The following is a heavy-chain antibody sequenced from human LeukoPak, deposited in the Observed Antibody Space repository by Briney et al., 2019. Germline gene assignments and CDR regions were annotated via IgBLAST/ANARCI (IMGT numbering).Heavy chain of an antibody. CDR2: ISSSSSYI. D-gene: IGHD2-15*01. J-gene: IGHJ5*02. Sequence: GGSLRLSCVASGFTFSSYSMKWVRQAPGKGLEWVSSISSSSSYIDYADSVKGRFTISRDNAKNSLYLQMRSLRAEDTAVFYCARDTPRYCSGGSCYSEPTWGQGTLVTVSS. CDR1: GFTFSSYS. V-gene: IGHV3-21*01. CDR3: ARDTPRYCSGGSCYSEPT.